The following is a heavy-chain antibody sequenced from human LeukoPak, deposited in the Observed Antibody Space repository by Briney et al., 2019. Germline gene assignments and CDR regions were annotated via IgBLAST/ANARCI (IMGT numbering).Heavy chain of an antibody. CDR2: IKSKTDGGTT. D-gene: IGHD3-22*01. Sequence: GGSLRLSCAASGFTFSNYAMTWVRQAPGKGLEWVGRIKSKTDGGTTDYAAPVRGRFTISRDDSKNTLYLQMNSLKTEDTAVYYCTTDNYDSSGYYPDYWGQGTLVTVSS. V-gene: IGHV3-15*01. CDR1: GFTFSNYA. J-gene: IGHJ4*02. CDR3: TTDNYDSSGYYPDY.